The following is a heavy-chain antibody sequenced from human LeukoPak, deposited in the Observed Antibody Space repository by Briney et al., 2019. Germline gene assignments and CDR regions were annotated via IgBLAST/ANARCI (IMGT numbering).Heavy chain of an antibody. CDR3: ARVSSSWYQDWYFDL. D-gene: IGHD6-13*01. CDR1: GGSISSYY. V-gene: IGHV4-4*07. J-gene: IGHJ2*01. Sequence: SETLSLTCTVSGGSISSYYWSWIRQPPGKGLEWIGRIYTSASPTYNPSLKSRVTMSLDTSKNQFSLKLSPVTAADTAVYYCARVSSSWYQDWYFDLWGRGTLVTVSS. CDR2: IYTSASP.